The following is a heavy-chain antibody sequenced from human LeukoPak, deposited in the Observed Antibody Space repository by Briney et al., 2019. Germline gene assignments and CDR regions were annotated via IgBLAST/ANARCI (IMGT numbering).Heavy chain of an antibody. CDR3: ARAAVTLELLSEHYYFDY. Sequence: PGRSLRLSCAASGFPFSGFYMTWIRQAPGKGPEWLSDISSSGDYTDYADSVKGRFTISRDNTKNSLYLQMTSLRAEDTAVYYCARAAVTLELLSEHYYFDYWGQGVLVTVSS. CDR2: ISSSGDYT. CDR1: GFPFSGFY. D-gene: IGHD2-21*01. V-gene: IGHV3-11*06. J-gene: IGHJ4*02.